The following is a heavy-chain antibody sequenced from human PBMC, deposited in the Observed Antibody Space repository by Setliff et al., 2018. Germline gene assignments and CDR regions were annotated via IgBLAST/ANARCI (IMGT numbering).Heavy chain of an antibody. CDR2: TGRPGGRN. CDR3: VAVRWNYPTV. V-gene: IGHV3-23*01. D-gene: IGHD1-7*01. Sequence: GGSLRLSCAASGFPFSSYSMSWVRQVPGKGLEWVSSTGRPGGRNFYADSVKGRFTISRDNAKNTLYLQMNSLRAEDTAVFYCVAVRWNYPTVWGQGTLVTVSS. J-gene: IGHJ4*02. CDR1: GFPFSSYS.